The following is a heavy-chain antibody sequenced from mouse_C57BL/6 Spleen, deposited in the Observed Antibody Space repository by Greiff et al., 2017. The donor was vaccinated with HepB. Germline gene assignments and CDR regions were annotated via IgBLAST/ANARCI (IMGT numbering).Heavy chain of an antibody. J-gene: IGHJ4*01. CDR2: IYPGSGNT. V-gene: IGHV1-76*01. Sequence: VKLQQSGAELVRPGASVKLSCKASGYTFTDYYINWVKQRPGQGLEWIARIYPGSGNTYYNEKFKGKATLTAEKSSSTAYMQLSSLTSEDSAVYFCARGGIYYDYDGAMDYWGQGTSVTVSS. CDR3: ARGGIYYDYDGAMDY. D-gene: IGHD2-4*01. CDR1: GYTFTDYY.